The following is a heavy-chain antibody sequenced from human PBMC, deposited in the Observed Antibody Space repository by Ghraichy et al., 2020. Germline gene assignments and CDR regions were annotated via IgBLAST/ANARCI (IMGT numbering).Heavy chain of an antibody. CDR2: LNQDGREA. J-gene: IGHJ4*02. CDR1: GFTFSSSW. D-gene: IGHD3-3*01. CDR3: AKGGWSRDY. Sequence: GGSLRLSCAASGFTFSSSWMSWVRQAPGKRPEWVAQLNQDGREAYYVDSVKGRFIISRDNAKGSLYLQMNSLRAEDTAVYYCAKGGWSRDYWGQGTLVTV. V-gene: IGHV3-7*01.